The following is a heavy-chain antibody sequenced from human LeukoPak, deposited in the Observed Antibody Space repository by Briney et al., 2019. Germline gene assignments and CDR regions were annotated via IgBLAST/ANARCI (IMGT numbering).Heavy chain of an antibody. V-gene: IGHV3-53*05. CDR2: IYSGGST. D-gene: IGHD2-2*01. J-gene: IGHJ5*02. CDR1: GFTVSSNY. CDR3: AKGARYCSSTSCYSGPNWFDP. Sequence: GGSLRLSCAAAGFTVSSNYMSWVRQAPGKGLEWVSVIYSGGSTYYADSVKGRFTISRDNSKNTLYLQMNSLRAEDTAVYYCAKGARYCSSTSCYSGPNWFDPWGQGTLVTVSS.